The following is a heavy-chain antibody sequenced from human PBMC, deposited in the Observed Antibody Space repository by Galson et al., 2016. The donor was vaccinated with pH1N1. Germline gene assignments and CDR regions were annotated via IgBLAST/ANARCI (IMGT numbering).Heavy chain of an antibody. Sequence: SLRLSCAASGFTFSDYWVSWVRQAPGKGLEWVANINQDDSKKNYVASVRGRFTISRDNAKNSLFLQMNSLRVEDTAVYYCASKLYGDPNYWGQGTLVTVSS. CDR3: ASKLYGDPNY. CDR1: GFTFSDYW. J-gene: IGHJ4*02. CDR2: INQDDSKK. V-gene: IGHV3-7*05. D-gene: IGHD4-17*01.